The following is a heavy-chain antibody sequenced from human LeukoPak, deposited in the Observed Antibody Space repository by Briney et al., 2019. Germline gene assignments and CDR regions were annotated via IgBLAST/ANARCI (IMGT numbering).Heavy chain of an antibody. CDR2: ISGSGGST. J-gene: IGHJ4*02. Sequence: PGGSLRLSCAASGFTFSSYAMSWVRQAPGKGLEWVSAISGSGGSTYYADSVKGRFTISRDNSKNTLYLQMNSLRAEDTAVYYCAKDVRHAITVTTIDYWGQGTLVTVSS. CDR3: AKDVRHAITVTTIDY. D-gene: IGHD4-17*01. V-gene: IGHV3-23*01. CDR1: GFTFSSYA.